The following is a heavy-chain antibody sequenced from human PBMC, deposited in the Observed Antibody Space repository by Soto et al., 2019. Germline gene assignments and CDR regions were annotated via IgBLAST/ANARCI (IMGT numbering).Heavy chain of an antibody. V-gene: IGHV4-34*01. CDR2: INHSGST. J-gene: IGHJ4*02. CDR3: ARGLGSSWGDYFDY. CDR1: GGSFSGYY. Sequence: SETLSLTCAVYGGSFSGYYWSWIRQPPGEGLEWIGEINHSGSTNYNPSLKSRVTISVDTSKNQFSLKLSSVTAADTAVYYCARGLGSSWGDYFDYCGQGTLVTVSS. D-gene: IGHD6-13*01.